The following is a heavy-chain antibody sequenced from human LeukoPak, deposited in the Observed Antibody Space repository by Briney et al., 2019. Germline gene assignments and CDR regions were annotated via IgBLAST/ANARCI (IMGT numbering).Heavy chain of an antibody. CDR2: ISGGGGIT. V-gene: IGHV3-23*01. Sequence: GGSLRLSCAASGFTFTDYAMSWLRQAPGKGLEWVSAISGGGGITFYADSVKGRFTISRDNSKTTLYLQLNSLRAEDTALYYCAKDPTTSIVGAQRAFDIWGQGTMVIVSS. CDR3: AKDPTTSIVGAQRAFDI. J-gene: IGHJ3*02. CDR1: GFTFTDYA. D-gene: IGHD1-26*01.